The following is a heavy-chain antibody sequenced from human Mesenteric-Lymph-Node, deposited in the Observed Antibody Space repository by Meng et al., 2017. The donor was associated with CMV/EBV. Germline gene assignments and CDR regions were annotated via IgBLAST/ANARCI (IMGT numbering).Heavy chain of an antibody. CDR2: IYWDYDK. J-gene: IGHJ4*02. CDR1: GFSLSTSGVG. D-gene: IGHD6-13*01. V-gene: IGHV2-5*02. CDR3: AHSSGIAAAGPFYFDY. Sequence: QITLKEAGPTLVKPTQTLTLTGAFSGFSLSTSGVGVGWIRQPPGKALEWLALIYWDYDKRYSPSLKSRLTITKDTSKNQVVLTLTNMDPVDTATYYCAHSSGIAAAGPFYFDYWGQGTLVTVSS.